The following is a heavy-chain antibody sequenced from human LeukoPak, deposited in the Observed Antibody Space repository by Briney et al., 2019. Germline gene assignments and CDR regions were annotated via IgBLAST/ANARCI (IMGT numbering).Heavy chain of an antibody. CDR1: GFTVNSNY. Sequence: GGSLRLSCVVSGFTVNSNYMSWVRQAPGKGLEWVSVIYSGGTTNYADSVKGRFIVYRDNSKNTQYLQMNSLRVEDTAVYYCASKVTTGYWGQGTLVTVSS. J-gene: IGHJ4*02. V-gene: IGHV3-66*01. D-gene: IGHD4-17*01. CDR2: IYSGGTT. CDR3: ASKVTTGY.